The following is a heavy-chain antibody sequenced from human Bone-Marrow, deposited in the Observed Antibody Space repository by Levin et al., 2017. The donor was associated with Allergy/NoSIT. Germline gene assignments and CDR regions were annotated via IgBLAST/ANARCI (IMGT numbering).Heavy chain of an antibody. D-gene: IGHD1-26*01. CDR1: GYTFTSYG. CDR3: ARALPTRRAVDY. J-gene: IGHJ4*02. V-gene: IGHV1-18*01. Sequence: GESLKISCKASGYTFTSYGISWGRQAPGQGLEWMGWISAYNGNTNYAQKLQGRVTMTTDTSTSTAYMELRSLRSDDTAVYYCARALPTRRAVDYWGQGTLVTVSS. CDR2: ISAYNGNT.